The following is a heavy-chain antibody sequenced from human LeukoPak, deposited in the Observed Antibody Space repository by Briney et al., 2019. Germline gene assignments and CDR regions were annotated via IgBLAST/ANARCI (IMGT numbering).Heavy chain of an antibody. CDR2: IYYSGST. CDR1: GGSISSSSYY. CDR3: ARRGAALDY. J-gene: IGHJ4*02. V-gene: IGHV4-61*05. Sequence: SETLSLTCTVSGGSISSSSYYWGWIRQPPGKGLEWIGYIYYSGSTNYSPSLKSRVTISVDTSKNQFSLKLSSVTAADTALYYCARRGAALDYWGQGTLVTVSS. D-gene: IGHD1-26*01.